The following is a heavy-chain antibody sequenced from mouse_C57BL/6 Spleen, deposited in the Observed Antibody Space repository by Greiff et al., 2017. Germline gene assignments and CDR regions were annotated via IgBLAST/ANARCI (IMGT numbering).Heavy chain of an antibody. CDR3: ARMVTTYYAMDY. CDR1: GFTFSDYG. D-gene: IGHD2-3*01. V-gene: IGHV5-17*01. Sequence: DVHLVESEGGLVKPGGSLKLSCAASGFTFSDYGMHWVRQAPEKGLEWVAYISSGSSTIYYADTVKGRFTISRDNAKNTLFLQMTSLRSEDTAMYYCARMVTTYYAMDYWGQGTSVTVSS. CDR2: ISSGSSTI. J-gene: IGHJ4*01.